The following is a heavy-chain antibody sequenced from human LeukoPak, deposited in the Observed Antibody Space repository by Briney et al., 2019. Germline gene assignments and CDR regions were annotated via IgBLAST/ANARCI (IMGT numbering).Heavy chain of an antibody. CDR1: GYTFTGYY. CDR2: INPNSGGT. D-gene: IGHD2-2*02. CDR3: ARGALVREAAIRVPFDY. Sequence: GASVKVPCKASGYTFTGYYMHWVRQAPGQGLEWMGWINPNSGGTNYAQKFQGRVTMTRDTSISTAYMELSRLRSDDTAVYYCARGALVREAAIRVPFDYWGQGTLVTVSS. J-gene: IGHJ4*02. V-gene: IGHV1-2*02.